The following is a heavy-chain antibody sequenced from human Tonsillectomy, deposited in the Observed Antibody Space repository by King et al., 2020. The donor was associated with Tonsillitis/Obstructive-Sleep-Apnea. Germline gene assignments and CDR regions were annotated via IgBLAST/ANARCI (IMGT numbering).Heavy chain of an antibody. CDR1: GYTFTSYG. CDR3: ARGDRVAAAGPDY. D-gene: IGHD6-13*01. Sequence: VQLVESGVEVKKPGASVKVSCKASGYTFTSYGICWVRQAPGQGLEWMGWISTYNRNTNYAQKFQGRVAMTTDTSTSTAYMELRSLRFDDTAVYYCARGDRVAAAGPDYWGQGTLVTVSS. V-gene: IGHV1-18*01. CDR2: ISTYNRNT. J-gene: IGHJ4*02.